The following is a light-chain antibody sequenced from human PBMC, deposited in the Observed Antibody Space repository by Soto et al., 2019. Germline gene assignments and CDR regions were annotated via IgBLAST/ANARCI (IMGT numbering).Light chain of an antibody. V-gene: IGKV3-20*01. CDR2: GAS. J-gene: IGKJ1*01. CDR3: HQYGTYPPT. Sequence: ESVLTQSPGTLSLSLGERATLSCRASQSVTYNYLAWSQQRSGQPPRLLIYGASSRATGVPDRFSGSGSGKDFTLTITRLEPEDFAVYYCHQYGTYPPTFGQGTKVEIK. CDR1: QSVTYNY.